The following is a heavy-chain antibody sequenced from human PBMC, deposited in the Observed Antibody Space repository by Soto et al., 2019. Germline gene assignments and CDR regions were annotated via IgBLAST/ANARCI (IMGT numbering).Heavy chain of an antibody. Sequence: EGHLVESVGGLVKPGGSLRLSCVASGFVFNGAWMNWVRQAPGTGLEWVGRIKSGSSVGATDYAAPVRGRFTISRDDSKNTVYLQMGSLKPGGSAVYYCTPMAVTPHPPRGQGTLVTVSS. CDR2: IKSGSSVGAT. CDR1: GFVFNGAW. D-gene: IGHD6-19*01. V-gene: IGHV3-15*07. CDR3: TPMAVTPHPP. J-gene: IGHJ5*02.